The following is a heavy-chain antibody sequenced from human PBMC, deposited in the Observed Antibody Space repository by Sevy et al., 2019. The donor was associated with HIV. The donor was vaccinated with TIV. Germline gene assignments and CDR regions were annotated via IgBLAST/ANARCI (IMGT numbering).Heavy chain of an antibody. Sequence: GGSLRLSCAASRFTFSDYYMSWIRQAPGKGLEWISYISSGSSYTNYADSVKGRFTISRDNAKNSLYLQMNSLRAEDTAVYSCARDRRNYGGQLFEYWGQGTLVTVSS. V-gene: IGHV3-11*06. D-gene: IGHD4-17*01. J-gene: IGHJ4*02. CDR2: ISSGSSYT. CDR1: RFTFSDYY. CDR3: ARDRRNYGGQLFEY.